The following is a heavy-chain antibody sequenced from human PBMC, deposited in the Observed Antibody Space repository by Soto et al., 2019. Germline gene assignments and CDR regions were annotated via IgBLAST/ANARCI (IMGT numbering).Heavy chain of an antibody. CDR2: MSYDGSDT. J-gene: IGHJ4*02. Sequence: GGSLRLSCVVSGFIFSNNGMHWVRQTPGKGLEWVAFMSYDGSDTFYADSVKGRFTISRDNSKNTLFLHMSNLRAEDTAMYYCTIVRVADSALDHWGQGTLVSVSS. V-gene: IGHV3-30*02. CDR3: TIVRVADSALDH. D-gene: IGHD3-10*02. CDR1: GFIFSNNG.